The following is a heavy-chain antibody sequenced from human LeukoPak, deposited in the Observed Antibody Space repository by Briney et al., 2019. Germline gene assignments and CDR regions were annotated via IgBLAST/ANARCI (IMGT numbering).Heavy chain of an antibody. D-gene: IGHD3-16*01. CDR1: GYTFTSYD. CDR2: INTYNGNP. Sequence: ASVKVSCKASGYTFTSYDINWVRQATGQGLEFMGWINTYNGNPTYAQAFIGRFVFSVDTSASTAYLQISSLKTEDTAVYYCASMGAHGFDIWGQGTTVTVSS. J-gene: IGHJ3*02. CDR3: ASMGAHGFDI. V-gene: IGHV7-4-1*02.